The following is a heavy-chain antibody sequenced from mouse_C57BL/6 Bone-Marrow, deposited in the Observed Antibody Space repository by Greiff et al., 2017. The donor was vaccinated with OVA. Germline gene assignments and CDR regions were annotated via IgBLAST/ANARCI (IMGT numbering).Heavy chain of an antibody. CDR2: LNPYNGDT. Sequence: EVQLQQSGPELVKPGASVKISCKASGYSFTGYFMNWVMQSHGKSLEWIGRLNPYNGDTFYNQKFKGKATLTVDKSSSTAHMGLRSLTSEDSAVYYCARGPLAYWGQGTLVTVSA. CDR1: GYSFTGYF. J-gene: IGHJ3*01. CDR3: ARGPLAY. V-gene: IGHV1-20*01.